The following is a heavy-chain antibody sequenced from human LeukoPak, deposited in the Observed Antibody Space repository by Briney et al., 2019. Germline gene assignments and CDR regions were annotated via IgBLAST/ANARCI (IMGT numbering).Heavy chain of an antibody. D-gene: IGHD3-3*01. CDR1: GGSIGSGTYY. CDR2: IYYSGST. Sequence: PSETLSLTCTVSGGSIGSGTYYWGWIRQSPGKGLEWIGSIYYSGSTNYNPSLKSRVTISVDTSKNQFSLKLSSVTAADTAVYYCARVGNPLVTVFAWFDPWGQGTPVTVSS. CDR3: ARVGNPLVTVFAWFDP. J-gene: IGHJ5*02. V-gene: IGHV4-39*07.